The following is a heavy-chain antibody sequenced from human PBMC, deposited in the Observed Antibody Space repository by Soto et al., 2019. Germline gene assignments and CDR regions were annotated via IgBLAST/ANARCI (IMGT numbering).Heavy chain of an antibody. CDR2: IYYSGST. CDR3: ARDPRPGIAAADRGGDYYGMDV. J-gene: IGHJ6*02. Sequence: SETLSLTCTVSGGSISSGDYYWGWIRQPPGKGLEWIGYIYYSGSTYYNPSLKSRVTISVDTSKNQFSLKLSSVTAADTAVYYCARDPRPGIAAADRGGDYYGMDVWGQGTTVTVSS. D-gene: IGHD6-13*01. V-gene: IGHV4-30-4*01. CDR1: GGSISSGDYY.